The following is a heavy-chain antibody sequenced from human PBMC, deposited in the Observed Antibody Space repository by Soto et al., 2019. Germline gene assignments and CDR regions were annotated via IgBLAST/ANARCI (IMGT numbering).Heavy chain of an antibody. Sequence: SETLSLTCTVSGGSISSGGYYWSWIRQHPGKGLEWIGYIYYSGSTYYNPSLKSRVTISVDTSKNQFSLKLSSVTAADTAVYYCARDQARWRAWFDPWGQGTLVTVSS. CDR2: IYYSGST. V-gene: IGHV4-31*03. J-gene: IGHJ5*02. CDR1: GGSISSGGYY. CDR3: ARDQARWRAWFDP.